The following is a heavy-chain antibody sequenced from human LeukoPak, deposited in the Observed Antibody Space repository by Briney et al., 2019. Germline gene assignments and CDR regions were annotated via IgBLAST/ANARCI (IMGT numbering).Heavy chain of an antibody. CDR1: GYTFTSYG. J-gene: IGHJ3*02. D-gene: IGHD3-3*01. V-gene: IGHV1-18*01. CDR3: ARDPLRNYDFWSGYYDDAFDI. CDR2: ISAYNGNT. Sequence: ASVKVSCKASGYTFTSYGISWVRQAPGQGLEWMGWISAYNGNTNYAQELQGRVTMTTDTSTSTAYMELRSLRSDDTAVYYCARDPLRNYDFWSGYYDDAFDIWGQGTMVTVSS.